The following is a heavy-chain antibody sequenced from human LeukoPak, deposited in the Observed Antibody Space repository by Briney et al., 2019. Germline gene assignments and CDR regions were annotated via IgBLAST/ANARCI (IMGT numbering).Heavy chain of an antibody. J-gene: IGHJ4*02. D-gene: IGHD1-20*01. CDR1: GFTFSTYS. CDR2: ISSSSTYI. V-gene: IGHV3-21*01. Sequence: PGGSLRLSCAASGFTFSTYSVNWVRQAPGKGLEWVSSISSSSTYIYFADSVKGRFTIPRDNAKNSLYLQMNSLRAEDTAVYYCAREGNWNDRGFDHWGQGTLVTVSS. CDR3: AREGNWNDRGFDH.